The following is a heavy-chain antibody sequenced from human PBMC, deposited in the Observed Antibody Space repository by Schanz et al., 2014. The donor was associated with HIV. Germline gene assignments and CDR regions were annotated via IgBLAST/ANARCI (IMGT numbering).Heavy chain of an antibody. CDR1: GGSITSDGYY. CDR3: ARSQDTSWFF. CDR2: IHHSGDT. Sequence: QVQLPASGPGLVKPSQTLSLTCTVSGGSITSDGYYWSWVRQLPGKGLQWIGYIHHSGDTYYDASLRRRVTVSMDTSKNRFSLKMTAVTAADTAVYYCARSQDTSWFFWGQGTLVTVSS. V-gene: IGHV4-31*03. D-gene: IGHD2-2*01. J-gene: IGHJ4*02.